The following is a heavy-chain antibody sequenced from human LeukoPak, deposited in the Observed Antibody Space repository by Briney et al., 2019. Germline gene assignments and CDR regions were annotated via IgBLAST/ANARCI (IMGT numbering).Heavy chain of an antibody. CDR3: ARGRPSQPYDY. V-gene: IGHV1-2*02. J-gene: IGHJ4*02. CDR2: INPNSGGT. D-gene: IGHD1-1*01. CDR1: VYTFTVYY. Sequence: ASVTVSCKSSVYTFTVYYMHWVRQAPGQGREGMGWINPNSGGTNYAQIFQGRVTMTRDTSISTAYMELSRLRSDDTAVYYCARGRPSQPYDYWGQGTLVTVPS.